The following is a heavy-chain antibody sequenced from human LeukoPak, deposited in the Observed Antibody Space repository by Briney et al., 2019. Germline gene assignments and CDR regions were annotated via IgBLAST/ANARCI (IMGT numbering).Heavy chain of an antibody. CDR1: GYSISSGYY. J-gene: IGHJ5*02. D-gene: IGHD2-15*01. CDR2: IYHSGST. V-gene: IGHV4-38-2*02. CDR3: ARETPNYCSGGSCYKPDWFDP. Sequence: SETLSLTCAVSGYSISSGYYWGWIRQPPGKGLEWIGSIYHSGSTYYNPSLKSRVTISVDTSKNQFSLKLSSVTAADTAVYYCARETPNYCSGGSCYKPDWFDPWGQGTLVTVSS.